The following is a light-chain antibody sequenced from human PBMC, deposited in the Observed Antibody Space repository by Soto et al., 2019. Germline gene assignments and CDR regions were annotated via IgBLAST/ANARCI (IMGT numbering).Light chain of an antibody. Sequence: QSAPTQPPSASGSPGQSLTISCTGTSSDVGGYNFVSWYQQHPGKAPKLLIYEVTQRPSGVPDRFSASKSGNTASLTVSGLQAEDEADYYCSSYAGSDMGVFGTGTQLTVL. V-gene: IGLV2-8*01. CDR3: SSYAGSDMGV. J-gene: IGLJ1*01. CDR2: EVT. CDR1: SSDVGGYNF.